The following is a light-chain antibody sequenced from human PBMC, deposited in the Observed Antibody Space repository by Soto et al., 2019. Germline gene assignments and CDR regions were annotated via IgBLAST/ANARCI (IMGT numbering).Light chain of an antibody. V-gene: IGLV1-44*01. CDR1: SSNIGSNT. CDR3: AAWDDSLNGLVV. Sequence: QSVLTQPPSASGTPGQRVTISCSGSSSNIGSNTVNWYQQLPGTAPKLLIYSNNQRPSGVPDRFSGSKSGTSDSLAISGLQSEDEADYYCAAWDDSLNGLVVFGGGTKVTVL. J-gene: IGLJ2*01. CDR2: SNN.